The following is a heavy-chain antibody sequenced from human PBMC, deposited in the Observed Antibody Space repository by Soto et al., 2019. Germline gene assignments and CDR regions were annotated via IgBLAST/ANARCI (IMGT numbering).Heavy chain of an antibody. CDR3: ARGRSAGYYKRNWFDP. J-gene: IGHJ5*02. CDR2: MFPGGNT. Sequence: QVQLQESGPGLVTPSQTLSLTCTVSGGSVSSGGYYWSWLGQHPGRGLDWHGYMFPGGNTYYNVSPESRATLSVDRSKSQVALGLDSVAAADAAVYFCARGRSAGYYKRNWFDPWGQGSLVTVSS. V-gene: IGHV4-31*03. D-gene: IGHD3-9*01. CDR1: GGSVSSGGYY.